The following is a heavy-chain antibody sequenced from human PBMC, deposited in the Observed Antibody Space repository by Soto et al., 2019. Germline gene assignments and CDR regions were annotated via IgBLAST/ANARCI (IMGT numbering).Heavy chain of an antibody. J-gene: IGHJ4*02. D-gene: IGHD3-3*01. V-gene: IGHV4-59*01. Sequence: PSEILSLTYTVSGGSISSYDWSWIRQPPGKGLECIGYIYYSGSTNYNPSLKSRVTISVDTSKNQFSLKLSSVTAADTAVYYCARTPGGDFWSGYPRYYFAYWGQGTLVTVSS. CDR2: IYYSGST. CDR1: GGSISSYD. CDR3: ARTPGGDFWSGYPRYYFAY.